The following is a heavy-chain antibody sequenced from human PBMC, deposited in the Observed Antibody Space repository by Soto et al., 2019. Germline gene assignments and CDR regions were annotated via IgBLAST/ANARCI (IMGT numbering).Heavy chain of an antibody. CDR1: GGSTSSGGYS. D-gene: IGHD3-22*01. V-gene: IGHV4-30-2*01. Sequence: QLQLQESGSGLVKPSQTLSLTCAVSGGSTSSGGYSWSWIRQPPGKGLEWIGYIYHSGSTYYNPSPKSRGTISVDRSKNQFALKLSSVTAADTAVYYCASGAPVVTDYWGQGTLVTVSS. J-gene: IGHJ4*02. CDR3: ASGAPVVTDY. CDR2: IYHSGST.